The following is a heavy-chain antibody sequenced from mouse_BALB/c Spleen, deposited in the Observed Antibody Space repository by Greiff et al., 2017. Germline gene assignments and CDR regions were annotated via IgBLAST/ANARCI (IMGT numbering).Heavy chain of an antibody. J-gene: IGHJ4*01. CDR1: GYTFTSYW. CDR3: ASMITTVMDY. V-gene: IGHV1-87*01. D-gene: IGHD2-4*01. Sequence: QVQLQQSGAELARPGASVKLSCKASGYTFTSYWMQWVKQRPGQGLEWIGAIYPGDGDTRYTQKFKGKATLTADKSSSTAYMQLSSLASEDSAVYYCASMITTVMDYWGQGTSVTVSS. CDR2: IYPGDGDT.